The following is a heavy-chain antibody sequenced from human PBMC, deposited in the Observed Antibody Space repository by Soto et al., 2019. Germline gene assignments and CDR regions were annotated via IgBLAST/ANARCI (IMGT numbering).Heavy chain of an antibody. CDR2: VKNNGGAT. J-gene: IGHJ5*02. CDR1: GFIFSHAW. CDR3: AADLGPAYDSNTWFAP. D-gene: IGHD2-21*01. V-gene: IGHV3-15*07. Sequence: EVQLVESGGDLVKPGGSLRLSCAASGFIFSHAWFHWVRQPPGKGLELAGRVKNNGGATDYAASVKGRFTISRDDSKDTVYLQMSSLRTEDTAIYYCAADLGPAYDSNTWFAPWGQGTLVTVSS.